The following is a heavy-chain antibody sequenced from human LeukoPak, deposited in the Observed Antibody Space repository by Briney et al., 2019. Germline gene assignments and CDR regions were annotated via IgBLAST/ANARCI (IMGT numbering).Heavy chain of an antibody. CDR3: ATGDGNRDPFDY. CDR2: FDPEDGET. Sequence: RASVKVSCKVSGYTLTELSMHWVRQAPGKGLEWMGGFDPEDGETIYAQKFQGRVTMTEDTSTDTAYMELSSPRSEDTAVYYCATGDGNRDPFDYWGQGTLVTVSS. V-gene: IGHV1-24*01. J-gene: IGHJ4*02. CDR1: GYTLTELS. D-gene: IGHD1-14*01.